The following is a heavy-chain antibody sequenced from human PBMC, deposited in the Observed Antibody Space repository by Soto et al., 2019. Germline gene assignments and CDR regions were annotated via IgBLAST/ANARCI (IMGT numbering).Heavy chain of an antibody. J-gene: IGHJ4*02. CDR3: ARGVAGSGFDL. Sequence: SQTVSLTCAISGDSVSSNTAAWNWIRSSPSRGLEWLGRTYYRSNWRHDYAVSVKSRITVNPDTSKNHFSLQLNSVTPDDTAVYYCARGVAGSGFDLWGQGTLVTVPS. CDR2: TYYRSNWRH. D-gene: IGHD6-19*01. CDR1: GDSVSSNTAA. V-gene: IGHV6-1*01.